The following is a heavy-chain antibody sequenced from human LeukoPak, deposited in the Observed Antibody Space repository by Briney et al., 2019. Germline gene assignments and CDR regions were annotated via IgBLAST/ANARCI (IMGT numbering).Heavy chain of an antibody. Sequence: GGSLRLSCAASGFTFGSYSMNWVRQAPGKGLEWVSSISSSTSHIHYADSVKGRFTISRDTAKNLLFLQMNSLRAEDTAVYYCARDRADDGFDYWGQGTLVTVSS. J-gene: IGHJ4*02. D-gene: IGHD4-17*01. CDR3: ARDRADDGFDY. CDR1: GFTFGSYS. CDR2: ISSSTSHI. V-gene: IGHV3-21*01.